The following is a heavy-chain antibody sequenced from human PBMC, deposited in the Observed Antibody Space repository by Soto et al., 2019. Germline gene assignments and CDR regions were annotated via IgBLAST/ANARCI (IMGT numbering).Heavy chain of an antibody. J-gene: IGHJ4*02. Sequence: QVQLVQSGAEVKKPGASVKVSCKASGYTFTSYAMHWVRQAPGQRLEWMGWINAGNGHTKYSQKFQGRVTITRDTSASTAYMELSSLRSEDTAVYYCARGPYIAARQRDFDYGGQGTLVTVSS. D-gene: IGHD6-6*01. CDR1: GYTFTSYA. CDR2: INAGNGHT. CDR3: ARGPYIAARQRDFDY. V-gene: IGHV1-3*01.